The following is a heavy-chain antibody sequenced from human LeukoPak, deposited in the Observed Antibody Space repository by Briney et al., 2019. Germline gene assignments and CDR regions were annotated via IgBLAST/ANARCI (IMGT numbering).Heavy chain of an antibody. CDR3: ARDGDSSGYSLNRPFDF. Sequence: SVKVSCKASGGTFSSYAISWLRQAPRQGLEWMGGIIAIFGTANYAQKFQGRVTITTDESTSTAYMELSSLRSEDTAVYYCARDGDSSGYSLNRPFDFWGQGTLVTVSS. CDR1: GGTFSSYA. D-gene: IGHD3-22*01. J-gene: IGHJ4*02. CDR2: IIAIFGTA. V-gene: IGHV1-69*05.